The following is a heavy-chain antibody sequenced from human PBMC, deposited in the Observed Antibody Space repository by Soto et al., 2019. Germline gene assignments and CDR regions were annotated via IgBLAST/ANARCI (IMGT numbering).Heavy chain of an antibody. D-gene: IGHD6-13*01. CDR1: GFTFDDYA. CDR3: AKSSIAARWYYYGMDV. J-gene: IGHJ6*02. CDR2: ISWNSGSI. Sequence: EVQLVESGGGLVQPGRSLRLSCAASGFTFDDYAMHWVRQAPGKGLEWVSGISWNSGSIGYADSVKGRFTISRDNAKNSLYLQTNSLRAEDTALYYCAKSSIAARWYYYGMDVWGQGSTVSVSS. V-gene: IGHV3-9*01.